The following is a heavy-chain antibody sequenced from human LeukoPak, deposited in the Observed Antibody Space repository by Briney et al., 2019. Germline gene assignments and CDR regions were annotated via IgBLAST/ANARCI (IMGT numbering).Heavy chain of an antibody. CDR1: GGSFSGYY. CDR2: INHSGST. D-gene: IGHD1-26*01. Sequence: PSETLSLTCAVYGGSFSGYYWSWIRQPPGKGLEWIGEINHSGSTNYNPSLKSRVTISVDTSKNQFSLKLSSVTAADTAVYYCARRGAGATLVYAFDIWGQGTMVTVSS. CDR3: ARRGAGATLVYAFDI. V-gene: IGHV4-34*01. J-gene: IGHJ3*02.